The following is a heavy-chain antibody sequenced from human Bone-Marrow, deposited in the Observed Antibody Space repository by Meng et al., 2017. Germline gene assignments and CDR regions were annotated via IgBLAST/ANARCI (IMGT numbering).Heavy chain of an antibody. V-gene: IGHV3-43*01. CDR3: TKAGSTVTMGWFDP. Sequence: GGSLRLSCEASGFKFDDYTMHWVRQVPRKGLEWVSLIDWDGRRTDYADSVKGRFTISRDNSKNSLYLQMNSLTTEDSALYYCTKAGSTVTMGWFDPWGQGTLVTVSS. CDR2: IDWDGRRT. CDR1: GFKFDDYT. D-gene: IGHD4-17*01. J-gene: IGHJ5*02.